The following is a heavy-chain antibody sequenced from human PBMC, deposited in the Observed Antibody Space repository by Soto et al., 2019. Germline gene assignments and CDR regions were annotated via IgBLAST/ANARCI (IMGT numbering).Heavy chain of an antibody. D-gene: IGHD3-22*01. V-gene: IGHV4-39*01. CDR3: ARQTSYYDSRNFDY. CDR1: GGSIRSSSYY. CDR2: IYYSGST. Sequence: SETLSLTCTVSGGSIRSSSYYWGWIRQPPGKGLEWIGSIYYSGSTYYNPSLKSRVTISVDTSKNQFSLKLSSVTAADTAVYYCARQTSYYDSRNFDYWGQGTLVTVSS. J-gene: IGHJ4*02.